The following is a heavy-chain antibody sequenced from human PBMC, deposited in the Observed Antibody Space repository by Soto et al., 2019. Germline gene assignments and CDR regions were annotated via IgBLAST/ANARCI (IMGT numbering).Heavy chain of an antibody. CDR2: IRGTGGST. CDR1: RFTWSSYA. D-gene: IGHD5-18*01. J-gene: IGHJ4*02. Sequence: VSCARSRFTWSSYAMSWVRQASWKGLAWASAIRGTGGSTYYSDSVKGRFTISRDNSKNTLYLQMNSLRAEDTAVYYCAKGLIQLWLLGNFDYWGQGTLVAVAS. V-gene: IGHV3-23*01. CDR3: AKGLIQLWLLGNFDY.